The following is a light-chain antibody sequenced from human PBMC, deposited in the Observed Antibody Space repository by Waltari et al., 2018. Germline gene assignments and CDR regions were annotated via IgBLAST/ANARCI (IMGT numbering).Light chain of an antibody. CDR2: DAF. Sequence: DIQMTQSPSSLSASVGDRVTLTCQASEDITTYINWYQQKPGKAPTLLIYDAFNLQTGVPSRFSGGGSGTSFTFTISSLQPEDVATYYCQHHANVPLSFGGGTKVEVK. CDR3: QHHANVPLS. V-gene: IGKV1-33*01. J-gene: IGKJ4*01. CDR1: EDITTY.